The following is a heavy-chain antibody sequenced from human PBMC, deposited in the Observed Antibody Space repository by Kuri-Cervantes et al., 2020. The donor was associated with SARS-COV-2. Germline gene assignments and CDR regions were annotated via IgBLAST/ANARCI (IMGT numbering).Heavy chain of an antibody. V-gene: IGHV3-48*01. Sequence: LSLTCAASGFTFSSYAMSWVRQAPGKGLEWVSYISSSSSTIYYADSVKGRFTISRDNAKNSLYLQMNSLRAEDTAVYYCARCPSSSWYSDAFDIWGQGTMVTVSS. CDR2: ISSSSSTI. CDR3: ARCPSSSWYSDAFDI. D-gene: IGHD6-13*01. CDR1: GFTFSSYA. J-gene: IGHJ3*02.